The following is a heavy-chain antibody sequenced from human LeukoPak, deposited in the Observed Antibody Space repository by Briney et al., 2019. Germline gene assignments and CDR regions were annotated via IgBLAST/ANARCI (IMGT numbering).Heavy chain of an antibody. CDR3: ARATTVVFDP. Sequence: SQTLSLTCTVSGGSISSGDYYWSWIRQPPGKGLEWIGRIYTSGSTNYNPSLKSRVTMSVDTSKNQFSLKLSSVTAADTAVYYCARATTVVFDPWGQGTLVTVSS. J-gene: IGHJ5*02. CDR1: GGSISSGDYY. CDR2: IYTSGST. D-gene: IGHD4-11*01. V-gene: IGHV4-61*02.